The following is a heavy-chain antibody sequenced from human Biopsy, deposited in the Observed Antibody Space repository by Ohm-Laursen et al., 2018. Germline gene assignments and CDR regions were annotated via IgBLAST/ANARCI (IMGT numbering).Heavy chain of an antibody. Sequence: TLSLTCTVSGGSVSSGGFYWSWIRQHPGKGLEWIGYIYYSGTTYYNPSPKSLVTISVDTSKNQFSLKLNSVTAAVTAVYYCARRPYGGTRYWYFDLWGRGTLVTVSS. CDR3: ARRPYGGTRYWYFDL. J-gene: IGHJ2*01. D-gene: IGHD4-23*01. V-gene: IGHV4-31*01. CDR1: GGSVSSGGFY. CDR2: IYYSGTT.